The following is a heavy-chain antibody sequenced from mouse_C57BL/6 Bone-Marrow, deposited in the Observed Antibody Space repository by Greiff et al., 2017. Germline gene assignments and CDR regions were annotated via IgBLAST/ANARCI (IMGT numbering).Heavy chain of an antibody. V-gene: IGHV1-69*01. CDR1: GYTFTSYW. Sequence: VKLVESGAELVMPGASVKLSCKASGYTFTSYWMHWVKQRPGQGLEWIGEIDPSDSYTNYNQKFKGKSTLTVDKSSSTAYMQLSSLTSEDSAVYYCARRGWYFDYWGQGTTLTVSS. J-gene: IGHJ2*01. D-gene: IGHD3-3*01. CDR2: IDPSDSYT. CDR3: ARRGWYFDY.